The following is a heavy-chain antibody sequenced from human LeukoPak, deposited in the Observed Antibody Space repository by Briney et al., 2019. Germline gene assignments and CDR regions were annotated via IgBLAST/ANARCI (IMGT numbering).Heavy chain of an antibody. D-gene: IGHD3-10*01. J-gene: IGHJ4*02. CDR2: IKQDGSEK. CDR1: GFTFSSYW. CDR3: ARDVKRYYGSGSYSGIGGY. V-gene: IGHV3-7*01. Sequence: GGSLRLSCAASGFTFSSYWMSWVRQAPGQGLEWVANIKQDGSEKYYVDSVKGRFTISRDNAKNSLYLQMNSLRAEDTAVYYCARDVKRYYGSGSYSGIGGYWGQGTLVTVSS.